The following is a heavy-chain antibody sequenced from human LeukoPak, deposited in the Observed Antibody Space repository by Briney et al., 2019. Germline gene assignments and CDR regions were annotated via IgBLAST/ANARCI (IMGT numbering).Heavy chain of an antibody. CDR2: ISWNSGSI. Sequence: GGSLRLSCAASGFTFDDYAMHWVRQAPGKGLEWVSGISWNSGSIGYADSVKGRFTISRDNAKNSLYLQMNSLRAEDMALYYCAKAEDSSGYYYSAFDIWGQGTMVTVSS. J-gene: IGHJ3*02. CDR1: GFTFDDYA. CDR3: AKAEDSSGYYYSAFDI. V-gene: IGHV3-9*03. D-gene: IGHD3-22*01.